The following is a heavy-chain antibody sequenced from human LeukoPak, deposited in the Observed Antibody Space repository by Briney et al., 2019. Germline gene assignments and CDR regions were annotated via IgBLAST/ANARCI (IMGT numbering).Heavy chain of an antibody. Sequence: PSETLSLTCTVSGASISSYYWSWIRQPPGEGLEWIGYIYYSGSANYNPSLKSRVTISIDTSKNQFSLNLSSVTAADTAVYYCARVFWGQLHAFDFWGQGTMVTVSS. J-gene: IGHJ3*01. D-gene: IGHD3-16*01. CDR3: ARVFWGQLHAFDF. V-gene: IGHV4-59*01. CDR1: GASISSYY. CDR2: IYYSGSA.